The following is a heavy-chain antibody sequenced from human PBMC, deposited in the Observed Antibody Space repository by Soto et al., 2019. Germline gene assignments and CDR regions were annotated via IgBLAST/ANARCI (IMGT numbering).Heavy chain of an antibody. J-gene: IGHJ6*02. V-gene: IGHV4-4*02. CDR3: ARSPDSSGYYPRRYYYGMDV. CDR1: GGSISGSNW. Sequence: SATLPLASAVSGGSISGSNWWSWVRLPSGSGLEWIGEIYHSGSTNYNPSLKSRVTMSVDKSKNQFSLKLSSVTAADTAVYYCARSPDSSGYYPRRYYYGMDVWGQGTTVTVS. D-gene: IGHD3-22*01. CDR2: IYHSGST.